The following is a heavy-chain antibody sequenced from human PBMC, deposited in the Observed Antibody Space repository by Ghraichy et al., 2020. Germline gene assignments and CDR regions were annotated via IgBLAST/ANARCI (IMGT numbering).Heavy chain of an antibody. CDR1: GGSVSSGSYY. Sequence: SETLSLTCTVSGGSVSSGSYYWSWIRQPPGKGLEWIGYIYYSGSTNYNPSLKSRVTISVDTSKNQFSLKLSSVTAADTAVYYCARGPRPFPTMIVVVTNYGMDVWGQGTTVTVSS. CDR2: IYYSGST. CDR3: ARGPRPFPTMIVVVTNYGMDV. V-gene: IGHV4-61*01. D-gene: IGHD3-22*01. J-gene: IGHJ6*02.